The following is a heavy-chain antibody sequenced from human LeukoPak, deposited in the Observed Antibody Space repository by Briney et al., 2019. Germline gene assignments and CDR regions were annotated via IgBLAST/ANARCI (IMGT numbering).Heavy chain of an antibody. V-gene: IGHV3-30*04. D-gene: IGHD2-15*01. CDR2: ISYDGSNK. CDR3: ARGHCSGGSCLLDY. J-gene: IGHJ4*02. CDR1: GFTFSSYA. Sequence: GGSLRLSCAASGFTFSSYAMHWVRQAPGKGLEWVAVISYDGSNKYYADSVKGRFTISRDNSKNTLYLQMNSLRAEDTAVYYCARGHCSGGSCLLDYWGQGTLVTVSS.